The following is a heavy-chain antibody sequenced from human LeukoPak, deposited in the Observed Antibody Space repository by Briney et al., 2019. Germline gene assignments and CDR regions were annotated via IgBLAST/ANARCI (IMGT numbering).Heavy chain of an antibody. CDR2: ISPNSGGT. V-gene: IGHV1-2*02. Sequence: ASVKVSCKASGYTFTGYYMHWVRQAPGQGLEWMGWISPNSGGTNYAQKFQGRVTMTRDTSISTAYMELSRLRSDDTAVYYCARDDDSGSYGFAFDIWGQGTMVTVSS. D-gene: IGHD1-26*01. CDR1: GYTFTGYY. CDR3: ARDDDSGSYGFAFDI. J-gene: IGHJ3*02.